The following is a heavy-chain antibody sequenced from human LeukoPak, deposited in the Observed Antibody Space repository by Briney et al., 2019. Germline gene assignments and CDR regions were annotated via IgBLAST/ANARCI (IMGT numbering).Heavy chain of an antibody. J-gene: IGHJ6*04. Sequence: PGGSLRLSCAASGFTFSSYAMSWVRQAPGKGLEWVSAISGSGGSTYYADSVKGRFTISRDNSKNTLYLQMDSLRAEDTAVYYCAEDYYDILTGGMDVWGKGTTVTVSS. CDR1: GFTFSSYA. CDR2: ISGSGGST. D-gene: IGHD3-9*01. V-gene: IGHV3-23*01. CDR3: AEDYYDILTGGMDV.